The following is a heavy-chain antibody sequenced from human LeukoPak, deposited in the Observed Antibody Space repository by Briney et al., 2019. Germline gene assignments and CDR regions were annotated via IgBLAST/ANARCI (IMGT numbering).Heavy chain of an antibody. Sequence: SETLSLTCTVSGGSISSYYWSWIRQPPGKGLEWIGYIYYSGSTNYNPSLRSRVTISVDTSKNQFSLKLSSVTAADTAVYYCATSFYSNYVSHYYYMDVWGKGTTVTVSS. CDR1: GGSISSYY. CDR2: IYYSGST. J-gene: IGHJ6*03. D-gene: IGHD4-11*01. CDR3: ATSFYSNYVSHYYYMDV. V-gene: IGHV4-59*01.